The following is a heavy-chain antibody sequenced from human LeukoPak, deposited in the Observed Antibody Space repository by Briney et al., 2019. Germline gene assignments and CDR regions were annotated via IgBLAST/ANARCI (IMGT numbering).Heavy chain of an antibody. J-gene: IGHJ4*02. Sequence: GGSLRLSCAASGLTVTSNYMTWVRQAPGKGLEYVSAISSNGGSTYYADSVKGRFTISRDNSKNTLYLQMSSLRAEDTAVYYCVKDLAGIVGVPGDYWGQGTLVTVSS. V-gene: IGHV3-64D*09. CDR3: VKDLAGIVGVPGDY. CDR2: ISSNGGST. D-gene: IGHD1-26*01. CDR1: GLTVTSNY.